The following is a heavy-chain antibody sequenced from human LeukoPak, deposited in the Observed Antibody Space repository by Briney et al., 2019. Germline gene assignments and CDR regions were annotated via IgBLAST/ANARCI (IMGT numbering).Heavy chain of an antibody. D-gene: IGHD3-22*01. CDR1: GDSISSYY. CDR2: TYYSGRT. CDR3: ARGSHHYYDSSGFLGY. J-gene: IGHJ4*02. Sequence: SETLSLTCTVSGDSISSYYWSWIRQPPGKGLELIGYTYYSGRTNYNPSLKSRVTILVDTSKNQFSLKLSSVTAADTAVYYCARGSHHYYDSSGFLGYWXQGTLVTVSS. V-gene: IGHV4-59*01.